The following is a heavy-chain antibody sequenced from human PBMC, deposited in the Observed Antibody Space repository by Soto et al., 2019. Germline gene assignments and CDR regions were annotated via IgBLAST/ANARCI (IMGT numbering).Heavy chain of an antibody. J-gene: IGHJ4*02. Sequence: EVLLVESGGGVVQPGGSLRLSCAASGFSFSTWMHWVRQAPGKGLEWLSRINSDGSSISYADSVKGRFTDSRDNAKNKLYLQINSLTAEDTAVYYCTRGASGYGNFDYWGQGVLLTVSS. CDR2: INSDGSSI. V-gene: IGHV3-74*01. CDR1: GFSFSTW. CDR3: TRGASGYGNFDY. D-gene: IGHD5-12*01.